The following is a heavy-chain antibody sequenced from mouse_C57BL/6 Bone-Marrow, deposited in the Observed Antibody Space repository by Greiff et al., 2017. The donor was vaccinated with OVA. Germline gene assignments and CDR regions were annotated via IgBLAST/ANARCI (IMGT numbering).Heavy chain of an antibody. V-gene: IGHV14-4*01. CDR1: GFNIKDDY. CDR2: IDPENGDT. CDR3: TTDYSNPWFAY. J-gene: IGHJ3*01. D-gene: IGHD2-5*01. Sequence: EVQLQESGAELVRPGASVKLSCTASGFNIKDDYMHWVKQRPDQGLEWIGWIDPENGDTEYASKCQGKATITADTSSNTAYLQLSSLTSEDTAVYYCTTDYSNPWFAYWGQGTLVTVSA.